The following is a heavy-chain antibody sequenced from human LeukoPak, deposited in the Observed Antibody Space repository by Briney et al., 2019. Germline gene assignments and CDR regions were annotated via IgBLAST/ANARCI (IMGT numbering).Heavy chain of an antibody. V-gene: IGHV3-30*02. J-gene: IGHJ4*02. CDR1: GFSFSSDG. CDR2: INHDGSSK. CDR3: AKGITGNSFYFDY. Sequence: PSGGSLRLXCAASGFSFSSDGIQWVRQAPGKGLEWLANINHDGSSKYYADSVRGRFTVSRDNSKNTLYLEMSSLRAEDTAVYFCAKGITGNSFYFDYWGQGTLVTVSS. D-gene: IGHD1-20*01.